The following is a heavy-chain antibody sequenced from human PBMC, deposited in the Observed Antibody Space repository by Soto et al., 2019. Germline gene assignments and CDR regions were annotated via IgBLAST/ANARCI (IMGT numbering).Heavy chain of an antibody. D-gene: IGHD2-21*02. CDR2: IYYSGRT. Sequence: PSETLSLTCIVSGESISSSSYYWGWIRQPPGKGLEWIGSIYYSGRTYYNPSFKSRVTISIDTSKNQFSLKLSSVTATDTAVHYCARQRTTVVTQAYFDHWGQGALVTSPQ. CDR3: ARQRTTVVTQAYFDH. V-gene: IGHV4-39*01. J-gene: IGHJ4*02. CDR1: GESISSSSYY.